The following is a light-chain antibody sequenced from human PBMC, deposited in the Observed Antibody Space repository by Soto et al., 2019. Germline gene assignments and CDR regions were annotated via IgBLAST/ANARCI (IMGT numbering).Light chain of an antibody. Sequence: QSALTQPASVSGSPGQSITISCTGTSSDVGGYNYVSWYQQHPGRAPKLMIYEVSNRPSGVSNRFSGSKSDNTASLTISGLQADDEADYYCSSYTGSSTLVFGGGTQLTVL. CDR3: SSYTGSSTLV. V-gene: IGLV2-14*01. CDR1: SSDVGGYNY. J-gene: IGLJ2*01. CDR2: EVS.